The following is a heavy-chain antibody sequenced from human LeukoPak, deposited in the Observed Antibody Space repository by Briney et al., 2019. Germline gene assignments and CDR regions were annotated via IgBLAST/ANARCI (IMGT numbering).Heavy chain of an antibody. CDR1: GFTSREFV. D-gene: IGHD6-25*01. CDR2: ISSTGGAT. CDR3: AKHRAARTAPDAFDI. V-gene: IGHV3-23*01. J-gene: IGHJ3*02. Sequence: GGSLRLSCAASGFTSREFVMSWVRQAPGRGLEWVSSISSTGGATHYADSVKGRFSISRDNSENTLYFQMNSLRAEDTAVYFCAKHRAARTAPDAFDIWGQGTTVTVS.